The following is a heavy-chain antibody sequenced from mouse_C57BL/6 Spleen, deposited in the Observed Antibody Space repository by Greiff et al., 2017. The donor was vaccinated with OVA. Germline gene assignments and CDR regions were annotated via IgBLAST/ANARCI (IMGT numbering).Heavy chain of an antibody. CDR1: GYSITSGYY. CDR2: ISYDGSN. D-gene: IGHD2-4*01. CDR3: ARGLDYADIDV. Sequence: EVQLQQSGPGLVKPSQSLSLTCSVTGYSITSGYYWNWIRQFPGNKLEWMGYISYDGSNNYNPSLKNRISITRDTSKNQFFLKLNSVTTEDTATYYCARGLDYADIDVWGTETTVTVSS. J-gene: IGHJ1*03. V-gene: IGHV3-6*01.